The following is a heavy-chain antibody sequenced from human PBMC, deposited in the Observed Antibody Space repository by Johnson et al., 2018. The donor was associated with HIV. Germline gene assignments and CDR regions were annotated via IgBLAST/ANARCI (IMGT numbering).Heavy chain of an antibody. J-gene: IGHJ3*02. CDR1: GFTFSSYA. D-gene: IGHD1-26*01. CDR3: ARPIARGASNI. Sequence: VQLVESGGGVVQPGRSLRLSCAASGFTFSSYAMHWVRQATGKGLEWVSAIGTAGDTYYPGSVRGRFTISRDNAKNLLYLQMNSLRVEDTAVYYCARPIARGASNIWGQGTMVTVSS. CDR2: IGTAGDT. V-gene: IGHV3-13*01.